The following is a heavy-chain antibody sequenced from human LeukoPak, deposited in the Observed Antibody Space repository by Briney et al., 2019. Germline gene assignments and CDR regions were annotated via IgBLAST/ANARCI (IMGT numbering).Heavy chain of an antibody. V-gene: IGHV4-59*12. D-gene: IGHD3-9*01. J-gene: IGHJ5*01. Sequence: SETLSLTCTVSGGSISSYYWSWIRQPPGKGLDWIGYIYYSGSTNYNPSLKSRVTISVDTSKNQFSLKLSSVTAADTAVYYCAREVLRYFDWFDCWGQGTLVTVSP. CDR1: GGSISSYY. CDR2: IYYSGST. CDR3: AREVLRYFDWFDC.